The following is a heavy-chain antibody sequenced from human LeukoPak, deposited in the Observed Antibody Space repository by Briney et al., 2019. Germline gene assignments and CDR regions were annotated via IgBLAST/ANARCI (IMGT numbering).Heavy chain of an antibody. V-gene: IGHV4-34*01. J-gene: IGHJ6*02. CDR1: GGSLRGYF. CDR2: SDHGGST. Sequence: SETLSLTCAVGGGSLRGYFLSWVRRPPGKGLEWIWESDHGGSTNYNTSLKSRLTISVDTSKNEISLKLSSVTAAHTAVYYCAGLKRVPYSTTWVYYGMDVWGQGTPVTVSS. D-gene: IGHD2/OR15-2a*01. CDR3: AGLKRVPYSTTWVYYGMDV.